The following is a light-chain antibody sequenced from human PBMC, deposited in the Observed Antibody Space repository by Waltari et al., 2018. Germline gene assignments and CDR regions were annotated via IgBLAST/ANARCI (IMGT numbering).Light chain of an antibody. CDR1: QSVGTY. CDR3: QQRDNWPPLYT. V-gene: IGKV3-11*01. CDR2: DAS. Sequence: EIVLTQSPATLSLSPGDRATLSCRASQSVGTYLAWYQQKPGQAHRLLMYDASNRATGIPARFSGSVSGTDFTLTISSLEPEDFAVYYCQQRDNWPPLYTFGQGTKLEIK. J-gene: IGKJ2*01.